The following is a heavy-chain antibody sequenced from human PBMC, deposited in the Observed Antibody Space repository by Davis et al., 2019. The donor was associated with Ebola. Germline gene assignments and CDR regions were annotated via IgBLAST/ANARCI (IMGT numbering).Heavy chain of an antibody. J-gene: IGHJ6*02. CDR2: IYYSGST. Sequence: MPSETLSLTCTVSGGSISSYYWSWIRRPPGKGLEWIGYIYYSGSTNYNPSLKSRVTISVDTSKNQFSLKLRSVTAADTAVYYCARLLYYYGMDVWGQGTTVTVSS. CDR1: GGSISSYY. V-gene: IGHV4-59*08. CDR3: ARLLYYYGMDV.